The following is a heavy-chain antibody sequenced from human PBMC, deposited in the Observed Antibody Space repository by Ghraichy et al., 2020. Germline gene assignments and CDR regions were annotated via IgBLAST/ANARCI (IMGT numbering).Heavy chain of an antibody. D-gene: IGHD2-21*02. CDR2: IYYSGST. V-gene: IGHV4-39*01. CDR1: GGSISSSSYY. CDR3: ASGMVVTAKNWFDP. J-gene: IGHJ5*02. Sequence: SETLSLTCTVSGGSISSSSYYWGWIRQPPGKGLEWIGSIYYSGSTYYNPSLKSRVTISVDTSKNQFSLKLSSVTAADTAVYYCASGMVVTAKNWFDPWGQGTLVTVSS.